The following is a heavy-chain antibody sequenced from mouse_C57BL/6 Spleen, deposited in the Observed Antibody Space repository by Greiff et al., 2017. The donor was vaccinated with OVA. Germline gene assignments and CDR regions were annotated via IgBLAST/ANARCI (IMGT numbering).Heavy chain of an antibody. D-gene: IGHD1-1*01. CDR3: ARWYYGSLDY. Sequence: QVQLQQSGAELVKPGASVKISCKASGYAFSSYWMNWVKLRPGKGLEWIGQIYPGDGDTNYNGKFKGKATLTADKSSSTAYMQLSSLTSEDSAVYFCARWYYGSLDYWGQGTTLTVSS. J-gene: IGHJ2*01. CDR2: IYPGDGDT. V-gene: IGHV1-80*01. CDR1: GYAFSSYW.